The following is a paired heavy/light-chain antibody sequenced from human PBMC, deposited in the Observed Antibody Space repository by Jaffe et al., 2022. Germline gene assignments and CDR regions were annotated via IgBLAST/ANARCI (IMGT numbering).Heavy chain of an antibody. J-gene: IGHJ3*02. Sequence: QLQLQESGPGLVKPSETLSLTCTVSGASISTSNYYWGWIRQPPRKGLEWIGTIYYSGRTYYNPSLKSRVTISVDTSTNQFSLKLTSVTAADTAVYYCARQTTIIGFGGDDAFDIWGRGTMVTVSS. CDR3: ARQTTIIGFGGDDAFDI. D-gene: IGHD3-16*01. CDR1: GASISTSNYY. CDR2: IYYSGRT. V-gene: IGHV4-39*01.
Light chain of an antibody. CDR2: ENN. Sequence: QSVLTQPPSVSAAPGQKVSISCSGSSSNIGNNYVSWYQQVPGTAPKLLISENNKRPSGIPDRVSGSKSGTSATLGITGLQTGDEADYYCGTWDSSLRGVVFGGGTKLTVL. CDR3: GTWDSSLRGVV. J-gene: IGLJ2*01. V-gene: IGLV1-51*02. CDR1: SSNIGNNY.